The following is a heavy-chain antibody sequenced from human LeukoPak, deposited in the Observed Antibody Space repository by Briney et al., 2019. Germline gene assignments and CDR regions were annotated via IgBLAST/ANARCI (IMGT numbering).Heavy chain of an antibody. CDR3: ARGYYDSSGYYLIDY. CDR1: GFTFSNYW. V-gene: IGHV3-74*01. D-gene: IGHD3-22*01. CDR2: INSDGRST. J-gene: IGHJ4*02. Sequence: GGSLRLSCAASGFTFSNYWMHWVRQAPGKGLVWVSRINSDGRSTSYADSVKGRFAISRDNAKNTLYLQMNSLRAEDTAVYYCARGYYDSSGYYLIDYWGQGTLVTVSS.